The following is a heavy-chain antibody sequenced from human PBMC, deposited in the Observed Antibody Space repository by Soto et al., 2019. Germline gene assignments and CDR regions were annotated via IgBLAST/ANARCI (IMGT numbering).Heavy chain of an antibody. J-gene: IGHJ4*02. D-gene: IGHD3-16*01. CDR2: INLDGSIT. CDR3: ARGRGGAFDF. Sequence: EVQLVESGGGLVQPGGSLRLSCAASGFTFSSYWMHWVRQAPGKGLVWVSHINLDGSITAHADSVKGRFTTSRDNAKNTLYLQMDSLRAEDTAVYYCARGRGGAFDFWGQRTLVTVSS. V-gene: IGHV3-74*01. CDR1: GFTFSSYW.